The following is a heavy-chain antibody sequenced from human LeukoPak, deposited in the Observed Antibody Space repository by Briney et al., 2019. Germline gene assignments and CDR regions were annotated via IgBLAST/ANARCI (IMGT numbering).Heavy chain of an antibody. Sequence: PGGSLRLSCAASGFTVSSYAMSWVRQAPGRGLEWVSAISGSGGSTYYADAVKGRFTISRYNSKNTLYRQMNSLRAEDTAVYYWAKERVQLEPRYYLSAAFDTWGQGTMVTVSS. CDR2: ISGSGGST. D-gene: IGHD1-1*01. CDR3: AKERVQLEPRYYLSAAFDT. V-gene: IGHV3-23*01. CDR1: GFTVSSYA. J-gene: IGHJ3*02.